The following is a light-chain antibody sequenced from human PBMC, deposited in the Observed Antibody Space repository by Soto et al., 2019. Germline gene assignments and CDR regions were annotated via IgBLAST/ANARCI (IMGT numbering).Light chain of an antibody. CDR1: QSLLHSNGYNY. CDR2: LGS. CDR3: MQALQTFT. Sequence: DIVMTQSPLSLPVTPGEPASISCRSSQSLLHSNGYNYLDWYLQKPGQCPQFLIYLGSNRASGVPDRFSGRGSGTDFTLKISRVEAGDVGVYYCMQALQTFTFCGGTEVEIK. J-gene: IGKJ4*01. V-gene: IGKV2-28*01.